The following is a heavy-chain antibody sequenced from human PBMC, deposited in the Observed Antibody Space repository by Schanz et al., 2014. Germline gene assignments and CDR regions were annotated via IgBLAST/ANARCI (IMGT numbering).Heavy chain of an antibody. CDR3: ARSPLGYSASGIDPFDI. J-gene: IGHJ3*02. V-gene: IGHV4-38-2*02. D-gene: IGHD4-4*01. CDR1: GYSITSGYY. CDR2: IYHSGST. Sequence: QVQLQESGPGLVKASETLSLTCTVFGYSITSGYYWAWIRQPPGKGLEWIGNIYHSGSTNNNPSPKLRSSTPVDRSKKMSSRGLSSVTAADTAVYYCARSPLGYSASGIDPFDIWGQGTMVTVSS.